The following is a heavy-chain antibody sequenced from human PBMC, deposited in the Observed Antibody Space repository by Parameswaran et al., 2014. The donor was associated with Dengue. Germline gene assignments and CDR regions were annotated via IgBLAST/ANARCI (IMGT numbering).Heavy chain of an antibody. D-gene: IGHD1-26*01. V-gene: IGHV3-30*03. J-gene: IGHJ4*01. CDR3: ARQSEQWVADY. Sequence: WIRQPPGKGLEWVALISNDGSNKIYADSVKGRFTLSRDNSRNTLYLQMNSLRTGDTAVYYCARQSEQWVADYWARNPGHRLL. CDR2: ISNDGSNK.